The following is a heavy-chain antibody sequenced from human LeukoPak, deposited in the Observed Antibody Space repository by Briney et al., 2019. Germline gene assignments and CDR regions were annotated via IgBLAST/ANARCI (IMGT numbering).Heavy chain of an antibody. CDR3: ARWNEGFDY. CDR2: ISYSGIT. V-gene: IGHV4-59*01. J-gene: IGHJ4*02. D-gene: IGHD1-1*01. CDR1: GGSIRSYY. Sequence: SETLSLTCTVSGGSIRSYYWSWISQPPGKGLEWIAYISYSGITNYNPSLKSRVTISVDTSKNQLSLKLSSVTAADTAVYYCARWNEGFDYWGQGTLVTVSS.